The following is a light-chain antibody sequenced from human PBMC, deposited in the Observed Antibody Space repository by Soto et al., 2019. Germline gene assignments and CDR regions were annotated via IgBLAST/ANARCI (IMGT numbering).Light chain of an antibody. CDR2: EVI. CDR1: SSDVGGYNS. CDR3: SSYAGSNNLV. J-gene: IGLJ2*01. V-gene: IGLV2-8*01. Sequence: QPALTQPPSASGSPGQSVTISCTGTSSDVGGYNSVSWYLQYPGRSPKLIIYEVIKRPSGVPDRCSGSKSGNTASLTVSGLQAEDEADYYCSSYAGSNNLVFGGGTKLTVL.